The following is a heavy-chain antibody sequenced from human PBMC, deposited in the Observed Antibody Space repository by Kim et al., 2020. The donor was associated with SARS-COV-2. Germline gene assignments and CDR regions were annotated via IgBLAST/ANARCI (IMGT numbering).Heavy chain of an antibody. Sequence: GGSLRLSCAASGFTFSSYGMHWVRQAPGKGLEWVAVIWYDGSNKYYADSVKGRFTISRDNSKNTLYLQMNSLRAEDTAVYYCAKDRLLAYYGSGSLDYWGQGTLVTVSS. J-gene: IGHJ4*02. D-gene: IGHD3-10*01. CDR3: AKDRLLAYYGSGSLDY. V-gene: IGHV3-33*06. CDR1: GFTFSSYG. CDR2: IWYDGSNK.